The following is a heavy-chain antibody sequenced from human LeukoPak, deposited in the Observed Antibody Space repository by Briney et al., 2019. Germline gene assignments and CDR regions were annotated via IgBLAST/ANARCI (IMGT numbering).Heavy chain of an antibody. CDR3: AKDVSVVPAATFDP. J-gene: IGHJ5*02. V-gene: IGHV3-23*01. CDR2: ISGSGGST. Sequence: PGGSLRLSCAASGFTFSSYAMSWVRQAPGKGLEWASAISGSGGSTYYADSVKGRFTISRDNSKNTLYLQMNSLRAEDTTVYYCAKDVSVVPAATFDPWGQGTLVTASS. CDR1: GFTFSSYA. D-gene: IGHD2-2*01.